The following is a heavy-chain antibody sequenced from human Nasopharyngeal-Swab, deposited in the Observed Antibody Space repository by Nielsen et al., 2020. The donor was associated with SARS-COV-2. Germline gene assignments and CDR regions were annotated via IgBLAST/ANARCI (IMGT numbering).Heavy chain of an antibody. CDR3: ARIDGWGAMDV. J-gene: IGHJ6*02. CDR1: GGSFSGYY. D-gene: IGHD3-10*01. CDR2: INHSGST. Sequence: SETLSLTCAVSGGSFSGYYWSWIRQPPGKGLEWIGEINHSGSTNYTPSLKSRVTISIDTSKKQLSLKLRSVTAADTAVYYCARIDGWGAMDVWGQGTTVTVSS. V-gene: IGHV4-34*01.